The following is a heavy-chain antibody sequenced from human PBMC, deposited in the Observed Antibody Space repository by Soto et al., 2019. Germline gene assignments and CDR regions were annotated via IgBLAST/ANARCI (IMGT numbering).Heavy chain of an antibody. CDR3: ARDARFGFDP. Sequence: PGGSLRLSCAASGFTFSSYDMHWVRQATGKGLEWVSATGTAGDTYYPGSVKGRFTISRENAKNSLYLQMNSLRAGDTAVYYCARDARFGFDPWGQGTLVTVSS. V-gene: IGHV3-13*01. CDR2: TGTAGDT. J-gene: IGHJ5*02. D-gene: IGHD3-10*01. CDR1: GFTFSSYD.